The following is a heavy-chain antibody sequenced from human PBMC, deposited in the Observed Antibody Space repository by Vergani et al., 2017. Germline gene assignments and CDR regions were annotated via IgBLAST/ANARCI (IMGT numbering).Heavy chain of an antibody. V-gene: IGHV3-11*01. CDR3: GRKXSPASRMDKPIDI. CDR2: ISDGGETK. J-gene: IGHJ5*02. D-gene: IGHD6-6*01. CDR1: GFIFSDYY. Sequence: QVQLVASGGGLVRPGGSLRLSCAASGFIFSDYYMTWIRQTPGKGLEWLAHISDGGETKMYAESLKGRFTVSRDNTKNLLILQMKTLKVDDTATYYCGRKXSPASRMDKPIDIWGQGTLVTVSS.